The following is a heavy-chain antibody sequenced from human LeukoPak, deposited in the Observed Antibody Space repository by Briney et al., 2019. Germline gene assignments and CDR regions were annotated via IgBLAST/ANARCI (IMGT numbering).Heavy chain of an antibody. CDR3: AREADKTFAS. CDR2: IRYDGSNK. D-gene: IGHD2-15*01. V-gene: IGHV3-30*02. CDR1: GFTFSSYG. J-gene: IGHJ4*02. Sequence: GGSLRLSCAASGFTFSSYGMHWVRQAPGKGLEWVAFIRYDGSNKYYADSVKGRFTISRDNSKNTLYLQMNSLRAEDTAVYYCAREADKTFASGAQGTLVPVSS.